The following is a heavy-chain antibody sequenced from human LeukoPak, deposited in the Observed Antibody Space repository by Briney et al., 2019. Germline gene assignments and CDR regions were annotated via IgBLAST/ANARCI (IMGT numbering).Heavy chain of an antibody. V-gene: IGHV1-2*02. J-gene: IGHJ4*02. CDR3: ASVTYSSASSWDY. CDR1: GYTFTDYY. Sequence: ASVTVSCKASGYTFTDYYLHWVRQAPGQGLEWMGWIYPATGATEYSRRFQGRVTMTRATSISTAYMELTRLTSDDTAVYYCASVTYSSASSWDYWGQGTLVSVSS. D-gene: IGHD3-10*01. CDR2: IYPATGAT.